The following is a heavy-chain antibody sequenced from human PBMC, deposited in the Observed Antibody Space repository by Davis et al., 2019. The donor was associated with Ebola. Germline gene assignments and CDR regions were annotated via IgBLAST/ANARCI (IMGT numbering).Heavy chain of an antibody. V-gene: IGHV1-18*01. J-gene: IGHJ4*02. CDR2: INIYNGNT. D-gene: IGHD2-8*01. CDR3: ARDSFCTYGCCNDRDFDY. Sequence: AASVKVSCKASAYTSTTYGISWVRQAPGQGLEWMGWINIYNGNTNYAQRLQGRVTMTTDTSTSTAYMELGSLRSDDTAVYYCARDSFCTYGCCNDRDFDYWGQGTLVTVSS. CDR1: AYTSTTYG.